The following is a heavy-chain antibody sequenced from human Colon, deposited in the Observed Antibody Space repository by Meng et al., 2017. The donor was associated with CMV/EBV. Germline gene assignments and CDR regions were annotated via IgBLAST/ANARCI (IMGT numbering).Heavy chain of an antibody. J-gene: IGHJ4*02. CDR2: ISGSGGVT. V-gene: IGHV3-23*01. D-gene: IGHD2-2*01. Sequence: GESLKISCEVSGFNFNNYAVTWVRQAPGKGLEWVSVISGSGGVTYYADSVKGRFNISKDNSKNTVYLQMNSLRADDTAVYYCMKVSIIAVPGAYFDFWGQGALVTVSS. CDR1: GFNFNNYA. CDR3: MKVSIIAVPGAYFDF.